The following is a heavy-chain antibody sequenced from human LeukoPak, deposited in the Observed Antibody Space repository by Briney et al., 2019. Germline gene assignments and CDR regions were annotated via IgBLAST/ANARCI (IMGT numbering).Heavy chain of an antibody. D-gene: IGHD1-1*01. Sequence: GGSLRLSCAASGFTFSDYDMHWVRQATGKGLEWVSAIGTAGDTYYTGSVKGRFTISRENAKNSLYLQMNSLRAGDTAVYYCARVAKERVGGVYYFDYWGQGTLVTVS. CDR3: ARVAKERVGGVYYFDY. CDR1: GFTFSDYD. V-gene: IGHV3-13*01. CDR2: IGTAGDT. J-gene: IGHJ4*02.